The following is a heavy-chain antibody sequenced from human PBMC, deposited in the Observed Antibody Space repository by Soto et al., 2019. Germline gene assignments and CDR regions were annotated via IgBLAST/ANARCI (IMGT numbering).Heavy chain of an antibody. CDR1: GYTFTSYG. CDR3: ARVEGYIWGSYL. Sequence: ASVKVSCKASGYTFTSYGISWVRQAPGQGLEWMGWISAYNGNTNYAQKLKGRVTMTTDTSTSTAYMELSSLSSDDTAVYYCARVEGYIWGSYLWGQGTLVTVSS. CDR2: ISAYNGNT. D-gene: IGHD3-16*01. J-gene: IGHJ5*02. V-gene: IGHV1-18*01.